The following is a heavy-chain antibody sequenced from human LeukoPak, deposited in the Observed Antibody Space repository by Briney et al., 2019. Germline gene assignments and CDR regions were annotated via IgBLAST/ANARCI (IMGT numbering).Heavy chain of an antibody. V-gene: IGHV4-34*01. Sequence: SETLSLTCAVYGGSFSGYYWTWIRQPPEKGLEWIGEINHSGDTNYNPSLKSRVTMLVDPSKNQFSLNLNSVTAADTAVYYCARGSYTDYDPKFDYWGPGTLVTVSS. CDR2: INHSGDT. CDR1: GGSFSGYY. D-gene: IGHD4/OR15-4a*01. J-gene: IGHJ4*02. CDR3: ARGSYTDYDPKFDY.